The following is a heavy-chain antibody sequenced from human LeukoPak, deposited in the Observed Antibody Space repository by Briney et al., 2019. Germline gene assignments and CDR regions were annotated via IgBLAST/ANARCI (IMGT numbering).Heavy chain of an antibody. Sequence: SETLSLTCTVSGGSISSGGYYWSWIRQHPGKGLEWIGYIYYSGSTYYNPSLKSRITISVDTSKNQFSLKLSSVTAADTAVYYCARGFGGSSTSYEYPFGYWGQGTLVTVSS. CDR1: GGSISSGGYY. CDR3: ARGFGGSSTSYEYPFGY. D-gene: IGHD2-2*01. V-gene: IGHV4-31*03. J-gene: IGHJ4*02. CDR2: IYYSGST.